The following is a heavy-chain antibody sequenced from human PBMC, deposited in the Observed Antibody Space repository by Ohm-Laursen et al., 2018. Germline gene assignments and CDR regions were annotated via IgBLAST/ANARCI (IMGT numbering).Heavy chain of an antibody. CDR3: ASSRYYDSSGYPKRGDAFDI. J-gene: IGHJ3*02. CDR2: IYYNGIT. V-gene: IGHV4-59*07. D-gene: IGHD3-22*01. Sequence: SDTLSLTCTVSGGSINNYYWSWLRQPPGKGLEWIGYIYYNGITNHNPSLKSRVTMSVDTSKNQFSLKLSSVTAADTAVYYCASSRYYDSSGYPKRGDAFDIWGQGTMVTVSS. CDR1: GGSINNYY.